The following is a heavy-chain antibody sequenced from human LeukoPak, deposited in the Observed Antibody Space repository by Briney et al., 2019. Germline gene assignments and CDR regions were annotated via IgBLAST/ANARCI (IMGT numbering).Heavy chain of an antibody. CDR2: INPKSGGT. CDR3: ARGLYYDLGPYSHGMYYFDF. Sequence: ASVKVSCKASGYTFTGSYIHWVRQAPGQGLEWMGWINPKSGGTNYAHDFQGRVTMTRDTASSTAYMELRGLTYDDTALYYCARGLYYDLGPYSHGMYYFDFWGQGTQVSVFS. D-gene: IGHD3-10*01. J-gene: IGHJ4*02. CDR1: GYTFTGSY. V-gene: IGHV1-2*07.